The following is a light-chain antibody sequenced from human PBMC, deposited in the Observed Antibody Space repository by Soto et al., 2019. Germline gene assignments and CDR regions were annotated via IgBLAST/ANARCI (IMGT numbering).Light chain of an antibody. CDR1: SGHSNNA. V-gene: IGLV4-69*01. J-gene: IGLJ2*01. CDR2: LNSDGSH. CDR3: QTWGTGIHVV. Sequence: QPVLTQSPSASDSLGASVKLTCTLSSGHSNNAVAWHQQQPEKGPRYLMKLNSDGSHTKGDGIPDRFSGSRSGTERYLTISSLQSEDEADYYCQTWGTGIHVVFGGGTKVTVL.